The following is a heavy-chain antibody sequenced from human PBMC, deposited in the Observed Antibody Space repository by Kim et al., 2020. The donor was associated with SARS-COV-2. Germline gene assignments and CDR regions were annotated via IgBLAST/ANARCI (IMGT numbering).Heavy chain of an antibody. CDR3: ARVSRRYYDSSGYYGY. Sequence: ASVKVSCKASGYTFTSYAMHWVRQAPGQRLEWMGWINAGNGNTKYSQKFQGRVTITRDTSASTAYMELSSLRSEDTAVYYCARVSRRYYDSSGYYGYWGQGTLITVSS. J-gene: IGHJ4*02. CDR1: GYTFTSYA. CDR2: INAGNGNT. D-gene: IGHD3-22*01. V-gene: IGHV1-3*01.